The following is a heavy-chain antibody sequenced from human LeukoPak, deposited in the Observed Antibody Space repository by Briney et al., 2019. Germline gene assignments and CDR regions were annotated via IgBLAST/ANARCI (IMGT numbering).Heavy chain of an antibody. V-gene: IGHV3-23*01. J-gene: IGHJ4*02. CDR3: AKVRWRGGWYGTIDY. CDR2: ISGSGGST. Sequence: GGSLRLSCAASGFTFSSDAMSWVRQAPGKGLEWVSAISGSGGSTYYADSVRGRFTISRDNSKTTLYLQMNSLRAEDTAVYDCAKVRWRGGWYGTIDYWGQGTLVTVSS. D-gene: IGHD6-19*01. CDR1: GFTFSSDA.